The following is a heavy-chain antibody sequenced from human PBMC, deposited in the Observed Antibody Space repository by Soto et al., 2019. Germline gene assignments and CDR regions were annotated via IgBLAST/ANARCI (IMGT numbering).Heavy chain of an antibody. J-gene: IGHJ6*02. CDR2: TYYRFKWYN. V-gene: IGHV6-1*01. CDR3: AREGLNYYYYGMDV. CDR1: GDSVSSNSAA. Sequence: SQTLSLTCAISGDSVSSNSAAWNWIRQSPSRGLEWLGSTYYRFKWYNDYAVSVKSRVTINPDTSKNQFSLQLNSVTPEDTAVYYCAREGLNYYYYGMDVWGQGTTVTVSS. D-gene: IGHD6-19*01.